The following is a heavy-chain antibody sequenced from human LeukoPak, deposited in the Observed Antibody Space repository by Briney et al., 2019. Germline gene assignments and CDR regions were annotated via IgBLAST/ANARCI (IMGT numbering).Heavy chain of an antibody. D-gene: IGHD2-2*01. CDR1: GYTFTSYD. J-gene: IGHJ5*01. CDR2: MNPNSDNT. CDR3: ARGIRVVVPASMGYWFDS. V-gene: IGHV1-8*01. Sequence: ASVKVSCKASGYTFTSYDINLVRQATAQGLEWMGWMNPNSDNTGYAQKFQCRVTMARNTFISTDYMELSSLRSEDTAVYYCARGIRVVVPASMGYWFDSWGQGTLVTVSS.